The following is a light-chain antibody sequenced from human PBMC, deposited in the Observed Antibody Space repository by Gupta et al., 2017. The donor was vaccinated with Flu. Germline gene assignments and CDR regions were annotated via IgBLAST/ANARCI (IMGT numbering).Light chain of an antibody. CDR2: EGS. CDR1: SSDVGSYNL. CDR3: CSYAGSSTWV. Sequence: QSALTQPSSVSGSPGQSNTISCTGTSSDVGSYNLVSWYQQHPGKAPKLMIYEGSQRPSGVSNRFSASKSGNTASLTISGLQAEDEADYYCCSYAGSSTWVFGGGTMLTVL. V-gene: IGLV2-23*01. J-gene: IGLJ3*02.